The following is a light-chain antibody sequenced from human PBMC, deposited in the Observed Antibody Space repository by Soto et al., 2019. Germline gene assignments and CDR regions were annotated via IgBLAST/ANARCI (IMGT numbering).Light chain of an antibody. CDR2: GAS. Sequence: EIVLTQSPGTLSLSPGERATLSCRASQSVSSIYLAWYQQKPGQAPRLLIYGASSRATGIPDRFSGSGSGTDFTLTISRPEPEDFAVYYCQQYGSSPWTFGQGTKVEIK. V-gene: IGKV3-20*01. CDR3: QQYGSSPWT. CDR1: QSVSSIY. J-gene: IGKJ1*01.